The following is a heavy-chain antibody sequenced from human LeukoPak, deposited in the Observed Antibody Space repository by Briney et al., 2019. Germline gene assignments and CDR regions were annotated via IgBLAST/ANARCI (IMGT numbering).Heavy chain of an antibody. V-gene: IGHV1-69*13. CDR2: IIPIFGTA. CDR3: AREGVVRGVDYYYYGMDV. D-gene: IGHD3-10*01. J-gene: IGHJ6*02. Sequence: GASVKVSCKASGGTFSSYAISWVRQAPGQGLEWMGGIIPIFGTANYAQKFQGRVTITADESTSTAYMELSSLRSEDTAVYYCAREGVVRGVDYYYYGMDVWGPGTTVTVSS. CDR1: GGTFSSYA.